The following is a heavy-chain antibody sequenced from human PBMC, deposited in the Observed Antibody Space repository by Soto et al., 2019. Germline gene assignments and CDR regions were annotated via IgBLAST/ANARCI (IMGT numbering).Heavy chain of an antibody. CDR2: IIPIFGTA. Sequence: QVQLVQSGAEVKKPGSSVKVSCKASGGTFSSYAISWVRQAPGQGLEWMGGIIPIFGTANYSKKLQGRVTITSAESTSTAYMALRSLRSEDTAVYDCSRAPFWYCSGGSCYSWFVPWGQGTLVTVAS. CDR1: GGTFSSYA. J-gene: IGHJ5*02. V-gene: IGHV1-69*01. CDR3: SRAPFWYCSGGSCYSWFVP. D-gene: IGHD2-15*01.